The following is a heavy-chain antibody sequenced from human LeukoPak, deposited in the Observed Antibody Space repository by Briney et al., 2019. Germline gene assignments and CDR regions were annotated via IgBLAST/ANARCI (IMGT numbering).Heavy chain of an antibody. V-gene: IGHV4-34*01. CDR2: INHSGST. CDR1: GGSFSGYY. D-gene: IGHD6-13*01. CDR3: ARASSSWYRDY. Sequence: PSXXLSLTCXVYGGSFSGYYWSWLRQPPGKGLEWIGEINHSGSTNYNPSLKSRVTISVDTSKNQFSLKLSSVTAADTAVYYCARASSSWYRDYWGQGTLVTVSS. J-gene: IGHJ4*02.